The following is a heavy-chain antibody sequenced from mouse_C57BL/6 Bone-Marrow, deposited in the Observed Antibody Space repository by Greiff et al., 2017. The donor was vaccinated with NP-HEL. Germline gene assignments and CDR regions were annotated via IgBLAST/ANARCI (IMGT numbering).Heavy chain of an antibody. CDR2: ISSGGSYT. CDR3: ARHGLRSY. J-gene: IGHJ3*01. CDR1: GFTFSSYG. V-gene: IGHV5-6*01. Sequence: DVQLVESGGDLVKPGGSLKLSCAASGFTFSSYGMSWVRQTPDKRLEWVATISSGGSYTYYPDSVKGRFTISRDNAKNTLYLQMSSLKSEDTAMYYCARHGLRSYWGQGTLVTVSA.